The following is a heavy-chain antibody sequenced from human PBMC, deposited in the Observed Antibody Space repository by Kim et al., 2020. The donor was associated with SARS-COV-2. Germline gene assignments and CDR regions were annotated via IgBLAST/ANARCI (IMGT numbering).Heavy chain of an antibody. CDR3: TRWPGTPLAYYYY. V-gene: IGHV3-73*01. Sequence: GGSLRLSCAASGFTFSNSAMHWVRQASGKGLEWVAGISSSLNSYATGYVEWGIGSFTINRDDSKNTPFLKMNSVKIEDTYFYDGTRWPGTPLAYYYY. J-gene: IGHJ6*03. CDR2: ISSSLNSYAT. D-gene: IGHD1-7*01. CDR1: GFTFSNSA.